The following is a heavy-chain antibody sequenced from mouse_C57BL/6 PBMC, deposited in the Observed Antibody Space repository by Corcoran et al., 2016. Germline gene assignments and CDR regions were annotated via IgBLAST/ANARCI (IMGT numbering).Heavy chain of an antibody. CDR3: ARRDYGRDWYFDV. CDR1: GYTFTTYG. Sequence: QIQLVQSGPELKKPGETVKISCKASGYTFTTYGMSWVKQAPGKGLKWMGWINTYSGVPTYADDFKGRFAFSLETSASTAYLQINNLKNEDTATYFCARRDYGRDWYFDVWGTGTTVTVSS. V-gene: IGHV9-3*01. J-gene: IGHJ1*03. D-gene: IGHD1-1*01. CDR2: INTYSGVP.